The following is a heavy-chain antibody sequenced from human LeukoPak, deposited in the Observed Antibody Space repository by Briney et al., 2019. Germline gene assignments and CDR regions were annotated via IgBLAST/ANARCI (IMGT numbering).Heavy chain of an antibody. D-gene: IGHD2-2*02. V-gene: IGHV5-51*01. J-gene: IGHJ6*03. Sequence: PGESLKTSCKGSGYSFTSYWIGWVRQMPGKGLEWMGIIYPGDSDTRYSPSFQGQVTISADKSITTAYLQWSSLKGSDTAMYYCARHWEGYCSSTSCYTSYCYMDVWGKGTTVTVSS. CDR1: GYSFTSYW. CDR2: IYPGDSDT. CDR3: ARHWEGYCSSTSCYTSYCYMDV.